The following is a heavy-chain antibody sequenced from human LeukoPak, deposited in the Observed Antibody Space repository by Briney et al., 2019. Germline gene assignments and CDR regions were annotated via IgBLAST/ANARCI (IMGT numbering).Heavy chain of an antibody. D-gene: IGHD6-19*01. Sequence: SVKVSCKASGFTFASSAMQWVRQARGQRLEWIGWIVVGSGNTNYAQKFQERVTITRDMSTSTAYMELSSLRSEDTAVYYCAGAGMASYYYYGMDVWGQGTTVTVSS. CDR2: IVVGSGNT. V-gene: IGHV1-58*02. CDR1: GFTFASSA. CDR3: AGAGMASYYYYGMDV. J-gene: IGHJ6*02.